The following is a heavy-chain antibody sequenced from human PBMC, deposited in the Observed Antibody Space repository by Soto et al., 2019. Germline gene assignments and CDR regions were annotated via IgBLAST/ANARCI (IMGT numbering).Heavy chain of an antibody. CDR3: ARDLFRKSVVVPAAIRYYYGMDV. D-gene: IGHD2-2*02. J-gene: IGHJ6*02. Sequence: PGGSLRLSCAASGFTFSSYSMNWVRQAPGEGLEWVSYISSSSSTIYYADSVKGRFTISRDNAKNSLYLQMNSLRDEDTAVYYCARDLFRKSVVVPAAIRYYYGMDVWGQGTTVTVSS. CDR1: GFTFSSYS. CDR2: ISSSSSTI. V-gene: IGHV3-48*02.